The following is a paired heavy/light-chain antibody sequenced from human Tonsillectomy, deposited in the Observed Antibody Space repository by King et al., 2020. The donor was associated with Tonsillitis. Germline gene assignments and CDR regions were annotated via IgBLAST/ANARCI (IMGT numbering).Light chain of an antibody. CDR3: QQLNSYPLT. Sequence: DIQLTQSPSFLSASVGDRITITCRASQGISSYLAWYQQKPGKAPSLLIHAASTLQSGVPSRFSGSGSGTEFTLTISSLQPEDFATYYCQQLNSYPLTFGGGTKVEIK. CDR1: QGISSY. V-gene: IGKV1-9*01. J-gene: IGKJ4*01. CDR2: AAS.
Heavy chain of an antibody. J-gene: IGHJ4*02. D-gene: IGHD3-10*01. V-gene: IGHV1-46*03. Sequence: QVQLVQSGAEVKKPGASVRISCKASRYTFTSHYIHWVRQAPGQGLEWMGIINPNTGRTTYAQRFQGRVAMTRDTSTSTVYMELSSLRSEDTAFYYCAGGPPALYGSGSHDYWGQGTLVTVSS. CDR1: RYTFTSHY. CDR2: INPNTGRT. CDR3: AGGPPALYGSGSHDY.